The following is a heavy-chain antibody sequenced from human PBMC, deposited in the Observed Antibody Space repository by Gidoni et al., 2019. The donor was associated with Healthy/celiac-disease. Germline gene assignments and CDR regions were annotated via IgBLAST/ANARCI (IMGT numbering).Heavy chain of an antibody. D-gene: IGHD6-13*01. CDR1: GCTFTSYG. CDR3: AGGMIAAAPFDY. Sequence: QVQLVQSGAEGKKPGASVKVSCKAAGCTFTSYGSSWVRQAPGQGLEWMGWISAYNGNTNYAQKLQDRVTMPTDTSTSIAYMELRGLRCDDTAVYYCAGGMIAAAPFDYWGQGTLVTVSS. J-gene: IGHJ4*02. V-gene: IGHV1-18*01. CDR2: ISAYNGNT.